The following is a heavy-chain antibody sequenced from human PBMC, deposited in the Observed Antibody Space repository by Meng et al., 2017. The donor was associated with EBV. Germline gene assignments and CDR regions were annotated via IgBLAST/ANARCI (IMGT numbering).Heavy chain of an antibody. J-gene: IGHJ4*02. CDR3: AKPYDFWSGYYSDY. CDR2: ISGSGGST. D-gene: IGHD3-3*01. Sequence: EVQLVEXXGGLVQPGXSLRLSXAASGFTFSSYAMSWVRQAPGKGLEWVSAISGSGGSTYYADSVKGRFTISRDNSKNTLYLQMNSLRAEDTAVYYCAKPYDFWSGYYSDYWGQGTLVTVSS. CDR1: GFTFSSYA. V-gene: IGHV3-23*04.